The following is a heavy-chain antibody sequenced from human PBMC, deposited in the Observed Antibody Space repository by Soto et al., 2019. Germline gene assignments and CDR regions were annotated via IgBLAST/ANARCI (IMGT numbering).Heavy chain of an antibody. CDR3: ARVYASSDVLRFLEWLPHPHFRLDY. CDR1: GFTFSSYW. J-gene: IGHJ4*02. V-gene: IGHV3-74*01. D-gene: IGHD3-3*01. Sequence: AGGSLRLSCAASGFTFSSYWMHWVRQAPEKGLVWVSRINSDGSSTSYADSVKGRFTISRDNAKNTLYLQMNSLRAEDTAVYYCARVYASSDVLRFLEWLPHPHFRLDYWGQGTLVTVPQ. CDR2: INSDGSST.